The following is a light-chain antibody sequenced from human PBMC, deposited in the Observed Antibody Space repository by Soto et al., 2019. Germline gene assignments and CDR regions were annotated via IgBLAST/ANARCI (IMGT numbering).Light chain of an antibody. CDR1: SSDVGGYNF. Sequence: QSVLTQPASVSGSPVQSITISCTGTSSDVGGYNFVSWYQLYPGKALKLMIYDVSDRPSGVSIRFSGSKSGNTASLTISGLQAEDEADYYCSSYTASSTLYVFGTGTKVTVL. V-gene: IGLV2-14*03. CDR2: DVS. J-gene: IGLJ1*01. CDR3: SSYTASSTLYV.